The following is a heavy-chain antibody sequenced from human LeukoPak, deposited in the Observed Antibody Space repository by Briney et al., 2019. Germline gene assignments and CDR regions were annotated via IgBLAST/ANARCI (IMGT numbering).Heavy chain of an antibody. J-gene: IGHJ6*03. CDR3: ARGKNPEAAPYSYYHQRDV. D-gene: IGHD6-19*01. V-gene: IGHV4-4*07. CDR2: IYTSGST. Sequence: PSETLSLTCTVSGGSISSYYWSWIRQPAGKGLEWIGRIYTSGSTNYNPSLKSRVTISVDKSKNQFSLKLSSVTAADTAVYYCARGKNPEAAPYSYYHQRDVGGKGPTATV. CDR1: GGSISSYY.